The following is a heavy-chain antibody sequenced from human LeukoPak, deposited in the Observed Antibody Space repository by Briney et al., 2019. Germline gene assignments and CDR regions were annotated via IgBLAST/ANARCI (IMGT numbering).Heavy chain of an antibody. D-gene: IGHD4-17*01. J-gene: IGHJ3*02. CDR2: ISSSSSTI. CDR1: GFTFSDYY. CDR3: ASPTVTGAFDI. V-gene: IGHV3-48*01. Sequence: GGSLRLSCAASGFTFSDYYMNWVRQAPGKGLEWVSYISSSSSTIYYADSVKGRFTISRDNAKNSLYLQMNSLRAEDTAVYYCASPTVTGAFDIWGQGTMVTVSS.